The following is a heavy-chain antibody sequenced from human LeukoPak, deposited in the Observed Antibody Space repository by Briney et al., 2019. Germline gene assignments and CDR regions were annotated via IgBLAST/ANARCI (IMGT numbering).Heavy chain of an antibody. V-gene: IGHV1-69*06. J-gene: IGHJ3*02. D-gene: IGHD3-10*01. CDR1: GGTFSSYA. CDR3: ARAGGWLGELTYAFDI. Sequence: LVKVSCKASGGTFSSYAISWVRQAPGQGLEWMGGIIPIFGTANYAQKFQGRVTITADKSTSTAYMELSSLRSEDTAVYYCARAGGWLGELTYAFDIWGQGTMVTVSS. CDR2: IIPIFGTA.